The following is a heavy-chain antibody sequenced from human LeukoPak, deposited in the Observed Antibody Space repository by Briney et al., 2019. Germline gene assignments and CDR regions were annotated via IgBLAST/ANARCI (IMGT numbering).Heavy chain of an antibody. V-gene: IGHV3-21*01. D-gene: IGHD2/OR15-2a*01. CDR2: ISSSSSYI. J-gene: IGHJ2*01. Sequence: GGSLRLSCAASGFTFSSYTINWVRQAPGKGLEWVSSISSSSSYIFYADSVKGRFTISRDNAKTSLFLQMNSLRAEDTGVYYCARDEVLVSPSPSNWYFNLWGRGTLVTVSS. CDR3: ARDEVLVSPSPSNWYFNL. CDR1: GFTFSSYT.